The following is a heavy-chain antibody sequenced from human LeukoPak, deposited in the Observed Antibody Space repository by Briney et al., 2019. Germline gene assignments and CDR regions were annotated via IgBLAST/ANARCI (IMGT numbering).Heavy chain of an antibody. CDR2: MYPGDSDT. CDR3: ARQSHSITDY. Sequence: GESLKISCNGSGYXFTNYWIGWVRQMSREGLEWMGIMYPGDSDTRYSPSFQGQVTISADRSISTAYLQWSSLKASDTAMYYCARQSHSITDYWGQGTLVTVSS. J-gene: IGHJ4*02. CDR1: GYXFTNYW. D-gene: IGHD1-14*01. V-gene: IGHV5-51*01.